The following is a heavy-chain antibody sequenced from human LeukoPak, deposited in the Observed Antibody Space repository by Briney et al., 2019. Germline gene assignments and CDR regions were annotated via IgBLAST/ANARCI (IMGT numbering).Heavy chain of an antibody. CDR1: GFTLSSYA. D-gene: IGHD2-2*01. CDR2: ISYDRSNK. V-gene: IGHV3-30-3*01. J-gene: IGHJ4*02. CDR3: ARGNAGNFDY. Sequence: PGRSLRLSCAASGFTLSSYAMHWVRQAPGKGLEWLAVISYDRSNKYYADSVKGRFTISRDNSKNTLYLQMNSLRAEDTAVYYCARGNAGNFDYWGQGTLVTVSS.